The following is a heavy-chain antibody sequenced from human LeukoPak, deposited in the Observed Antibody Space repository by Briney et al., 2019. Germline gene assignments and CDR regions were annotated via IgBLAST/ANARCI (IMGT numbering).Heavy chain of an antibody. V-gene: IGHV4-59*08. Sequence: SETLSLTRTGSGGSISRYHWNWIRPPPGKGVEWIGYISYGDRTNYNPSLQSRVTISVDTSKTQFSLNLGSVTAADTAVYYCARGGWYPESFQHWGQGALVTVSS. J-gene: IGHJ1*01. CDR3: ARGGWYPESFQH. CDR1: GGSISRYH. CDR2: ISYGDRT. D-gene: IGHD6-19*01.